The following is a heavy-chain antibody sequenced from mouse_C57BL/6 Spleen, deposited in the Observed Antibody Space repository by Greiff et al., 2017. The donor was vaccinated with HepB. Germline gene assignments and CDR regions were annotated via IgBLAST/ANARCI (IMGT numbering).Heavy chain of an antibody. CDR1: GYSFTDYN. J-gene: IGHJ4*01. CDR2: INPNYGTT. V-gene: IGHV1-39*01. D-gene: IGHD1-1*01. CDR3: ARSEICDGSSYFYYAMDY. Sequence: EVQLQQSGPELVKPGASVKISCKASGYSFTDYNMNWVKQSNGKSLEWIGVINPNYGTTSSNQKFQGKSNLTVYQSSSTAYMQITSLTSEDSAVYYCARSEICDGSSYFYYAMDYWGQGTSVTGSS.